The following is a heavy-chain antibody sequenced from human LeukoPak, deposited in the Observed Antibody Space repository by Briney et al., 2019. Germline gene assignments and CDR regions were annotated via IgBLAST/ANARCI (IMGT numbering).Heavy chain of an antibody. D-gene: IGHD6-13*01. CDR3: ASDLSGYSSS. J-gene: IGHJ4*02. CDR1: GGSTSSYY. V-gene: IGHV4-59*01. CDR2: IYYSGST. Sequence: SETLSLTCTVSGGSTSSYYWSWIRQPPGKGLEWIGYIYYSGSTNYNPSLKSRVTISVDTSKNQFSLKLSSVTAADTAVYYCASDLSGYSSSWGQGTLVTVSS.